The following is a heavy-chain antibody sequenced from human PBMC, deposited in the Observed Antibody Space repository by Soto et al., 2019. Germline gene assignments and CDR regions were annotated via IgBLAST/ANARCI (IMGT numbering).Heavy chain of an antibody. CDR1: GGSISSGGYY. CDR3: ARWTPDITMIVVTKGGYWFDP. CDR2: IYYSGST. V-gene: IGHV4-31*03. Sequence: SETLSLTCTVSGGSISSGGYYWSWIRQHPGKGLEWIGYIYYSGSTYYNPSLKSRVTISVDTSKNQFSLKLSSVTAADTAVYYCARWTPDITMIVVTKGGYWFDPWGQGTLVTVSS. J-gene: IGHJ5*02. D-gene: IGHD3-22*01.